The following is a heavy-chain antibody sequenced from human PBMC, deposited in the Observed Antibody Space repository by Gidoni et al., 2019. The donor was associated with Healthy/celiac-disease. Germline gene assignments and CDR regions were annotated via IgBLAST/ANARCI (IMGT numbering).Heavy chain of an antibody. V-gene: IGHV3-33*08. J-gene: IGHJ6*03. Sequence: QLVESGSGVVQPGRPLRLSCASSGFTFSSHGMHWVRQAPVKGWEVVAVSWYDGSNKDYAESEKGRFTISRDNSKNTLYLQMNSLRAEDTGVYYCARDSPSGGMDVWGKGTTVTVSS. D-gene: IGHD6-25*01. CDR2: SWYDGSNK. CDR1: GFTFSSHG. CDR3: ARDSPSGGMDV.